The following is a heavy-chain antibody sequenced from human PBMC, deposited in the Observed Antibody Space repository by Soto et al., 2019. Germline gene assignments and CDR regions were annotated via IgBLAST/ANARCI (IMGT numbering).Heavy chain of an antibody. Sequence: GGSLRLSCAASGFTFSSYGTHWVRQAPGKGLEWVAVISYDGSSKYYADSVKGRLTISRDNSKNTLYLQMNSLRAEDTAVYYCAKDDGKRRTNYYYGMDVWGQGTTVTVSS. V-gene: IGHV3-30*18. D-gene: IGHD1-1*01. CDR1: GFTFSSYG. J-gene: IGHJ6*02. CDR3: AKDDGKRRTNYYYGMDV. CDR2: ISYDGSSK.